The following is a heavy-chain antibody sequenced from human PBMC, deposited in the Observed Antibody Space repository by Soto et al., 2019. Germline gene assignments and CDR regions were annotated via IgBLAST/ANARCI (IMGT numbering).Heavy chain of an antibody. CDR2: ISGSGDFT. CDR3: AKTQNDILDN. Sequence: EVQLLESGGGLLQPGGSLRLSCAASGFTFSSYAMSWVRQAPGKGLEWVSVISGSGDFTFYADSVKGRFTISRDNSKNTLYLQMNTLRAEDTGVYYCAKTQNDILDNWGQGTLVTVSS. D-gene: IGHD3-9*01. CDR1: GFTFSSYA. J-gene: IGHJ4*02. V-gene: IGHV3-23*01.